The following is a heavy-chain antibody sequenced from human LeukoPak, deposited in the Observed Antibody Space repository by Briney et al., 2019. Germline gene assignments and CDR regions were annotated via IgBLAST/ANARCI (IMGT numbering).Heavy chain of an antibody. V-gene: IGHV1-69*01. CDR1: GGTFSSYG. CDR3: ARNRRVVRGVNIVENYYYYMDV. Sequence: SVKVSCTASGGTFSSYGISWVRQAPGQGVEWMGAIIAIFGTTNSTQKFQGRVTIIAEETTRTVYMEVSRLRYGEPAVYYCARNRRVVRGVNIVENYYYYMDVWGKGTTVTISS. D-gene: IGHD3-10*01. J-gene: IGHJ6*03. CDR2: IIAIFGTT.